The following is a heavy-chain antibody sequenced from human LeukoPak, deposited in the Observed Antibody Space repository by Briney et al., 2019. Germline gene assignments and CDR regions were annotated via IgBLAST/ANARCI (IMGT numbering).Heavy chain of an antibody. J-gene: IGHJ1*01. CDR2: IYYSGCT. CDR1: GGSISSSSYY. V-gene: IGHV4-39*07. D-gene: IGHD3-16*01. CDR3: ARGHMGEYFRH. Sequence: SETLSLTCTVSGGSISSSSYYWGWIRQPPGKGLEWIGSIYYSGCTYYNPSLKSRVTISVDRSKNLFSLMLTSVTAADSAVYHCARGHMGEYFRHWGQGILVTVSS.